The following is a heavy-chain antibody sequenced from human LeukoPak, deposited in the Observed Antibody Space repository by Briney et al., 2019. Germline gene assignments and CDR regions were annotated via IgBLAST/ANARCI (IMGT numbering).Heavy chain of an antibody. CDR3: ARGKGTNEFDY. J-gene: IGHJ4*02. CDR1: GFTVSSNY. CDR2: IYSGGST. V-gene: IGHV3-66*02. Sequence: EGSLRLSCAASGFTVSSNYMSWVRQAPGKGLEWVSVIYSGGSTYYADSVEGRFTISRDNSKNTLYLQMNSLRAEDTAVYYCARGKGTNEFDYWGQGTLVTVSS. D-gene: IGHD1-7*01.